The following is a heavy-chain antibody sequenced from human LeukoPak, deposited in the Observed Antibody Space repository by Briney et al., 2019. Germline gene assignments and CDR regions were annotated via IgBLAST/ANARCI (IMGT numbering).Heavy chain of an antibody. Sequence: ASVKVSCKASGYTFTGYYMHWVRQAPGQGLEWMGGIIPIFGTANYAQKFQGRVTMTRNTSISTAYMELSSLRSEDTAVYYCARGGHVLLWFGEGPSYMDVWGKGTTVTVSS. V-gene: IGHV1-2*02. D-gene: IGHD3-10*01. CDR2: IIPIFGTA. CDR3: ARGGHVLLWFGEGPSYMDV. J-gene: IGHJ6*03. CDR1: GYTFTGYY.